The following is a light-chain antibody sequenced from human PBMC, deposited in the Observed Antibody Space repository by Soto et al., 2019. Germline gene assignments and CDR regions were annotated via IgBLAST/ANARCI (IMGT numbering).Light chain of an antibody. J-gene: IGLJ2*01. Sequence: QPVLTQSPSASASLGASVKLTCTLSSGHSSYAIAWHQQQPEKGPRYLMKLNSDGSHSRGDGIPDRFSGSSSGAERYLTIARLQSEDEADYYCQTWVTGVVFGGGTKLTVL. CDR1: SGHSSYA. V-gene: IGLV4-69*01. CDR3: QTWVTGVV. CDR2: LNSDGSH.